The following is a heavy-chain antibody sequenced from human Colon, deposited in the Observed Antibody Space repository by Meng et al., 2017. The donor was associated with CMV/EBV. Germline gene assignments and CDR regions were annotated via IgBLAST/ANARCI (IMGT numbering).Heavy chain of an antibody. Sequence: FSLSDYALHWVRQAPGKGLEWLTVIAYDGNNKYDADSVKGRFTISRDTSTNTLYLQMNSLRAEDTAVYYCGRTRELHYHDNSGTFDSWGQEILVTVSS. V-gene: IGHV3-30-3*01. CDR2: IAYDGNNK. D-gene: IGHD3-22*01. CDR1: FSLSDYA. J-gene: IGHJ4*02. CDR3: GRTRELHYHDNSGTFDS.